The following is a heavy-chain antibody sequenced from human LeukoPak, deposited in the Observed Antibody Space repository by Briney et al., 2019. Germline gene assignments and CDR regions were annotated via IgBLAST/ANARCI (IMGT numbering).Heavy chain of an antibody. D-gene: IGHD2-2*01. CDR2: ISDGGGTT. V-gene: IGHV3-23*01. CDR1: GFTFSSHA. J-gene: IGHJ3*02. CDR3: AKRPSSSTTGSVSAFDI. Sequence: GGSLRLSCAASGFTFSSHAMSWVRQAPGKGLEWVSAISDGGGTTFYADSVKGRFAISRDNSKNTLFLQMNSLRAEDTALYYCAKRPSSSTTGSVSAFDIWGQGTMVTVSS.